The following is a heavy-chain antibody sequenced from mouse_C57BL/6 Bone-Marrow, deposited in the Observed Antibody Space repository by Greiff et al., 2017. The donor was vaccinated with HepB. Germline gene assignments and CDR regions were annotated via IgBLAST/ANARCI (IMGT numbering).Heavy chain of an antibody. CDR2: IYPGSGST. J-gene: IGHJ1*03. Sequence: QVQLQQPGAELVKPGASVKMSCKASGYTFTSYWITWVKQRPGQGLEWIGDIYPGSGSTNYNEKFKSKATLTVDTSSSTAYMQLSSLTSEDSAVYYCARRVIYYYGSSYYYWYFDVWGTGTTVTVSS. D-gene: IGHD1-1*01. V-gene: IGHV1-55*01. CDR3: ARRVIYYYGSSYYYWYFDV. CDR1: GYTFTSYW.